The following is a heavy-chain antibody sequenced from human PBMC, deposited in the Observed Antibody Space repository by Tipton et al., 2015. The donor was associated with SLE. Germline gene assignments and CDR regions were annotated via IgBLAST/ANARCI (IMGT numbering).Heavy chain of an antibody. CDR1: GGSFSGYY. J-gene: IGHJ4*02. CDR3: AAVSSALWDFGY. CDR2: IYHSGST. V-gene: IGHV4-34*01. D-gene: IGHD6-19*01. Sequence: LRLSCAVYGGSFSGYYWSWIRQPPGKGLEWIGGIYHSGSTYYNPSLKSRVTISVDTSKNQFSLKLSSVTAADTAVYYCAAVSSALWDFGYWGQGTLVTVSS.